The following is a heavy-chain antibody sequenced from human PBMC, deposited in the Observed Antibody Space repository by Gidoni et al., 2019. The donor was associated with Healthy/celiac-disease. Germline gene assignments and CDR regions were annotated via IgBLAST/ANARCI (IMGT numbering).Heavy chain of an antibody. Sequence: QVQLQQWGAGLLKPSETLSLTCAVYGGSFSGYYWSWIRQPPGKGLEWIGEINHSGSTNYNPSLKSRVTISVDTSKNQFSLKLSSVTAADTAVYYCARIRRYCSSTSCYYYYYGMDVWGQGTTVTVSS. CDR1: GGSFSGYY. CDR3: ARIRRYCSSTSCYYYYYGMDV. D-gene: IGHD2-2*01. J-gene: IGHJ6*02. V-gene: IGHV4-34*01. CDR2: INHSGST.